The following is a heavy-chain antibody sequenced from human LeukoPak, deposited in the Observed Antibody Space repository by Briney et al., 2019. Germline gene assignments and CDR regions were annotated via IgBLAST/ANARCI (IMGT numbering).Heavy chain of an antibody. CDR3: ARAGGSCPL. Sequence: PSQTLSLTCTVSGGSISSGSYYWSWIRQPAGKGLEWIGRIYYSGSTYYNPSLKSRVTISVDTSKNQFSLKLSSVTAADTAVYYCARAGGSCPLWGQGTMVTVSS. CDR2: IYYSGST. V-gene: IGHV4-61*02. CDR1: GGSISSGSYY. D-gene: IGHD3-10*01. J-gene: IGHJ3*01.